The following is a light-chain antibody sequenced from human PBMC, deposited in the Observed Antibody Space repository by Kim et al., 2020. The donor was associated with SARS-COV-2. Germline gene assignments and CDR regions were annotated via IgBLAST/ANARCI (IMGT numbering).Light chain of an antibody. CDR1: QSVSTNY. J-gene: IGKJ1*01. V-gene: IGKV3-20*01. CDR3: QQYSGSAT. Sequence: PGERATLSCRASQSVSTNYLAWYQHKPGKAPRLLIYAASRRATGIPDRFSGSGSGTDFTLTMSRLEPEDFALYYCQQYSGSATFGQGTKVEIK. CDR2: AAS.